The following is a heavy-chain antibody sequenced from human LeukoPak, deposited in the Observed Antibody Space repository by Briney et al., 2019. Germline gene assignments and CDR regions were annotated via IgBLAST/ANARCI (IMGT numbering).Heavy chain of an antibody. Sequence: TLSLTCAVYGGSFSGYYWSWIRQPPGKGLEWIGEINHSGSTNYNPSLKSRVTISVDTSKNQFSLKLSSVTAADAAVYYCARCGKDGDYVQNWGQGTLVTVSS. CDR2: INHSGST. CDR3: ARCGKDGDYVQN. V-gene: IGHV4-34*09. CDR1: GGSFSGYY. J-gene: IGHJ4*02. D-gene: IGHD4-17*01.